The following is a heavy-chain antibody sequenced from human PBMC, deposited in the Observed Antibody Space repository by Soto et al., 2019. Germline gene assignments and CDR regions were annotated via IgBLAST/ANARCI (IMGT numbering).Heavy chain of an antibody. V-gene: IGHV3-11*01. CDR2: ISSSGSTI. CDR3: ASSYCSSTSCYEPTSNYYYYMDV. D-gene: IGHD2-2*01. CDR1: GFTFSSYV. J-gene: IGHJ6*03. Sequence: PGGSLRLSCAASGFTFSSYVMSWIRQAPGKGLEWVSYISSSGSTIYYADSVKGRFTISRDNAKNSLYLQMNSLRAEDTAVYYCASSYCSSTSCYEPTSNYYYYMDVWGKGTTVTVSS.